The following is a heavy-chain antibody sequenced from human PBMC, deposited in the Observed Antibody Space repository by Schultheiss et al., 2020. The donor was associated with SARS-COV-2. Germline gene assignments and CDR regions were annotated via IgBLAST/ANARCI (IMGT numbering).Heavy chain of an antibody. CDR2: IFHTGST. V-gene: IGHV4-4*02. CDR3: AREVVKRWLHFVPYCDY. Sequence: SETLSLTCTVSGGSISGFYWWSWVRQSPGKGLEWIGEIFHTGSTNYNPSLKSRVTMSVSKSKNLFSLKLTSVTAADTAVYYCAREVVKRWLHFVPYCDYWGQGHLVTVSS. CDR1: GGSISGFYW. J-gene: IGHJ4*02. D-gene: IGHD5-24*01.